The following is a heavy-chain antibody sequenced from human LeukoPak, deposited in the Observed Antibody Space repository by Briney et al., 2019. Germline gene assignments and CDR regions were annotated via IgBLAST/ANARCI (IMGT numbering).Heavy chain of an antibody. D-gene: IGHD4-23*01. Sequence: SQTLSLTCTISGDNVSSVTSSWHWIRQSPSRCLEWLGRTFYTSKWTVESAPSVRSRIAITPDPSKNQFTLQLTSVTGDDTALYYCVRRAKGNSYFDSWGQGTLVVVSS. CDR2: TFYTSKWTV. CDR3: VRRAKGNSYFDS. CDR1: GDNVSSVTSS. V-gene: IGHV6-1*01. J-gene: IGHJ5*01.